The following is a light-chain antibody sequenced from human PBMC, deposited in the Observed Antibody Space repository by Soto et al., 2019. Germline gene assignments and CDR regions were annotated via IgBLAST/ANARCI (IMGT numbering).Light chain of an antibody. J-gene: IGKJ1*01. CDR3: QQYNKWPRT. CDR2: GAS. V-gene: IGKV3-15*01. Sequence: EIVMTQSQATLSVSPGDRATLSCRASQAINSNLAWYQQKPGQTPSLLIYGASTRATGIPARFTGSGSGTECTLTISSLHSEDFAVYYCQQYNKWPRTFGHGTKVEIK. CDR1: QAINSN.